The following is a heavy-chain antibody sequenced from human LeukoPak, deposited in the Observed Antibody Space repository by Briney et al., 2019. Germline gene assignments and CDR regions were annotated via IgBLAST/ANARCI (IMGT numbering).Heavy chain of an antibody. V-gene: IGHV1-46*04. CDR1: GYTFTKSDY. Sequence: ASVKVSCKASGYTFTKSDYMHWVRQAPGQGLEWMGIINPSDGTTFYAQKLQGRVTMTRDTSTNTVYMELSSLRSEDTAVFYCARGPTDMDFDYWGQGSLVTVSP. CDR3: ARGPTDMDFDY. J-gene: IGHJ4*02. CDR2: INPSDGTT.